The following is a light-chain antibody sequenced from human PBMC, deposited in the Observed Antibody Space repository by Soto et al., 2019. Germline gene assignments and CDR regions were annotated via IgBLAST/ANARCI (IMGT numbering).Light chain of an antibody. Sequence: DIPMTQSPSSLSASAGDRVTITCQASQDIRNHLNWYQQKPGKAPKLLIYDVSNLATVVPPKCSGGGSGTDFIITISSLQHEDIATYCFQHYDYPDTFGEGTKVEIK. V-gene: IGKV1-33*01. CDR1: QDIRNH. J-gene: IGKJ4*01. CDR2: DVS. CDR3: QHYDYPDT.